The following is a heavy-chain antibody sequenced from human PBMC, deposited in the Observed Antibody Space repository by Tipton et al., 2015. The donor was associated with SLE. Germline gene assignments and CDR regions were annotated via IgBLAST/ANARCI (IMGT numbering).Heavy chain of an antibody. CDR1: GGSFGPHY. CDR2: INDSGST. V-gene: IGHV4-34*01. J-gene: IGHJ4*02. CDR3: ARVLDVLDY. Sequence: GLVKPSETLSLTCAVYGGSFGPHYWSWIRQPPGKGLEWIGEINDSGSTNYNPSLKSRVIISIDTSKNQFSLKLNSVTAADTAVYYCARVLDVLDYWGQGTLVTVSS. D-gene: IGHD1-1*01.